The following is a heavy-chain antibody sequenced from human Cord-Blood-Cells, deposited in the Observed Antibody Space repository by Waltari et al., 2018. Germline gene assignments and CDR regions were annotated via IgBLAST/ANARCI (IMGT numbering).Heavy chain of an antibody. Sequence: SGFTFSSYGMHWVRQAPGKGLEWVAVISYDGSNKYYADSVKGRFTISRDNSKNTLYLQMNSLRAEDTAVYYCANWFDPWGQGTLVTVSS. CDR1: GFTFSSYG. V-gene: IGHV3-30*18. CDR2: ISYDGSNK. J-gene: IGHJ5*02. CDR3: ANWFDP.